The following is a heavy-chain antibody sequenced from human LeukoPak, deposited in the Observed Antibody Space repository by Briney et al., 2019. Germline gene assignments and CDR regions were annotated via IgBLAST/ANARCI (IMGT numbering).Heavy chain of an antibody. CDR2: ISSSSSYI. J-gene: IGHJ6*03. Sequence: GGSLRLSCAASGFTFSTYSMNWVRQAPGKGLEWVSFISSSSSYIYYADSVKGRFTISRDNAKNSLYVQMNREREKDAAVYYCARAEGRYGSGSYYYYYMDVWGKGTTVTISS. D-gene: IGHD3-10*01. CDR3: ARAEGRYGSGSYYYYYMDV. CDR1: GFTFSTYS. V-gene: IGHV3-21*01.